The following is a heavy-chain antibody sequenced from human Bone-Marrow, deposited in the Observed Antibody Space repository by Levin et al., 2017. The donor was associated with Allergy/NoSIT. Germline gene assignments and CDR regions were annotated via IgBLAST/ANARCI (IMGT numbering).Heavy chain of an antibody. D-gene: IGHD5-12*01. CDR2: INPGKGNT. Sequence: ASVKVSCKGSGYTFTNYVIHWVRQAPGQSLEWMGWINPGKGNTKYSQNFQGRVTITTDTSASTAYMELRSLRSEDTAVYYCARDYNRYGGYDYYFDQWGQGTLVTVSS. CDR3: ARDYNRYGGYDYYFDQ. V-gene: IGHV1-3*01. CDR1: GYTFTNYV. J-gene: IGHJ4*02.